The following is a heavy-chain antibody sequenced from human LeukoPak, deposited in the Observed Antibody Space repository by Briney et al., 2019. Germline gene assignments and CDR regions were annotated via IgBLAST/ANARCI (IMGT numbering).Heavy chain of an antibody. CDR3: ARAGNSGYSSSWLMN. J-gene: IGHJ4*02. V-gene: IGHV4-61*01. CDR2: IYYSGST. CDR1: GGSVSSGSYY. D-gene: IGHD6-13*01. Sequence: SETLSLTCTVSGGSVSSGSYYWSWIRPPPGKVLEWIGYIYYSGSTNYNPSLKSRVTISVDTSKNQFSLKLSSVTAADTAVYYCARAGNSGYSSSWLMNWGQGTLVPVSS.